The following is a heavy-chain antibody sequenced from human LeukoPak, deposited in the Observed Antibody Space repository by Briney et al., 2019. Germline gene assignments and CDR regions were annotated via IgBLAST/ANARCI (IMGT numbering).Heavy chain of an antibody. D-gene: IGHD3-22*01. J-gene: IGHJ2*01. Sequence: PSETLSLTCTVSGGSISSYYWSWIRQPAGKGLEWIGRIYTSGSTNYNPSLKSRVTMSVDTSKNQFSLKLSSVTAADTAVYYCASGLSSGYTYWYFDLWGRGTLVTVSS. CDR3: ASGLSSGYTYWYFDL. CDR1: GGSISSYY. V-gene: IGHV4-4*07. CDR2: IYTSGST.